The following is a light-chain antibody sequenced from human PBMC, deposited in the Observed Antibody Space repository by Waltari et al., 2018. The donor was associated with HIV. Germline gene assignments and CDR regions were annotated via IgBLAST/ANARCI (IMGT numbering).Light chain of an antibody. CDR2: EVY. CDR3: SSFAGDYTYYV. V-gene: IGLV2-14*01. CDR1: SRDVGTYDY. J-gene: IGLJ1*01. Sequence: QSALTQPASVSGSPGQSITISCTGTSRDVGTYDYVSWYQRHPGKAPKLIIYEVYNRPSGISNRFSGSKSGNTASLTISDLQADDEAYYYCSSFAGDYTYYVLGTGTEVTVL.